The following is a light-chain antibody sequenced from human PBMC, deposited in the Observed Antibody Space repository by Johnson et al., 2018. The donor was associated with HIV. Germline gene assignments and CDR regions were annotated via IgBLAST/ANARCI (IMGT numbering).Light chain of an antibody. V-gene: IGLV1-51*01. CDR2: DNN. Sequence: QSVLTQPPSVSAAPGQKVTISCSGSSSNIGNNYVSWYQQLPGTAPKLLIYDNNQRPSGIPDRFSGSKSGTSATLAITGLQTGDEADYYCGTWDSSLIVVFGTGTKVTVL. CDR3: GTWDSSLIVV. CDR1: SSNIGNNY. J-gene: IGLJ1*01.